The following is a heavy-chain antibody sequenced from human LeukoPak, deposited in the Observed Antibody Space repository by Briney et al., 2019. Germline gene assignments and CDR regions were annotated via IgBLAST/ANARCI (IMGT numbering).Heavy chain of an antibody. Sequence: QPGGSLRLSCAASGFTFSSYWMSWVRQAPGKGLEWVANIKEDGGEKYYAVSVKGRFTISRDNAKKSLYLQMNSLRAEDTAVYYCARTWLMGSTDIWGQGTKVTVSS. CDR3: ARTWLMGSTDI. CDR2: IKEDGGEK. J-gene: IGHJ3*02. CDR1: GFTFSSYW. V-gene: IGHV3-7*01. D-gene: IGHD1-26*01.